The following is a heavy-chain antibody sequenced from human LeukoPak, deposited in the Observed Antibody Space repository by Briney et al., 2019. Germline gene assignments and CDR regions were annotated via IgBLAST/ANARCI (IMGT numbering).Heavy chain of an antibody. CDR2: ISHDGKNK. CDR1: GLTLSPYA. Sequence: GGSLRLSCAASGLTLSPYAMHWVRQAPGKGLEGGAVISHDGKNKYYADFVKGRFIISRDNSKNPLFLQLTSLRAEDTAVYYCSRDYCTGGGCNNANDIWGQGTMVTVSS. V-gene: IGHV3-30*04. J-gene: IGHJ3*02. D-gene: IGHD2-8*02. CDR3: SRDYCTGGGCNNANDI.